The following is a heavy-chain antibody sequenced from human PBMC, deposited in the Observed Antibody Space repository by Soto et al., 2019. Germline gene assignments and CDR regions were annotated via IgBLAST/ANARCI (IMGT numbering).Heavy chain of an antibody. CDR3: AKEIFAAAYAATSAFDL. D-gene: IGHD2-8*01. Sequence: GGSLRLSXAASGFTFSSHALGWLRQAPGTEPEWVAFVDGSGADTSYTDSVKGRFTISRDNSENSLYLHMNRLRAEGSGRYFCAKEIFAAAYAATSAFDLWGQGTLVTVSS. CDR1: GFTFSSHA. J-gene: IGHJ4*02. V-gene: IGHV3-23*01. CDR2: VDGSGADT.